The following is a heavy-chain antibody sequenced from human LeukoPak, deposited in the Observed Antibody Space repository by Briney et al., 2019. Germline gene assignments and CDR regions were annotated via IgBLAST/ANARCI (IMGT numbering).Heavy chain of an antibody. CDR3: ARVVDYYDSSGPLDY. J-gene: IGHJ4*02. Sequence: GGSLRLSCAASGFTVSSNYMSWVRQAPGKGLEWVSVIYSGGSTYYADSVKGRFTISRDNSKNTLYLQMNSLRAEDTAVYYCARVVDYYDSSGPLDYWGQGTLVTVSS. CDR2: IYSGGST. CDR1: GFTVSSNY. V-gene: IGHV3-53*01. D-gene: IGHD3-22*01.